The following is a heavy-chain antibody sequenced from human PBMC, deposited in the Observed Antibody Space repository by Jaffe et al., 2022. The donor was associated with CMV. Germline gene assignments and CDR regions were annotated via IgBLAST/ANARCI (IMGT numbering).Heavy chain of an antibody. D-gene: IGHD1-26*01. J-gene: IGHJ3*02. V-gene: IGHV1-69*01. CDR3: ARRDLTEGVGYSGSPGPNFAFDI. CDR2: IIPIFGTA. CDR1: GGTFSSYA. Sequence: QVQLVQSGAEVKKPGSSVKVSCKASGGTFSSYAISWVRQAPGQGLEWMGGIIPIFGTANYAQKFQGRVTITADESTSTAYMELSSLRSEDTAVYYCARRDLTEGVGYSGSPGPNFAFDIWGQGTMVTVSS.